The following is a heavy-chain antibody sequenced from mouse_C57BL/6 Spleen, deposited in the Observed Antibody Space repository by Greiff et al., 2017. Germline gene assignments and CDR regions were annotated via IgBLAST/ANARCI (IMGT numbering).Heavy chain of an antibody. Sequence: QVQLQQPGAELVKPGASVKLSCKASGYTFTSYWMHWVKQRPGQGLEWIGMIHPNSGSTNYNEKFKSKATLTVDKSSSTAYMQLSSLTSEDSAVYYCAREYGNYLFAYWGQGTLVTVSA. J-gene: IGHJ3*01. D-gene: IGHD2-10*02. CDR3: AREYGNYLFAY. V-gene: IGHV1-64*01. CDR2: IHPNSGST. CDR1: GYTFTSYW.